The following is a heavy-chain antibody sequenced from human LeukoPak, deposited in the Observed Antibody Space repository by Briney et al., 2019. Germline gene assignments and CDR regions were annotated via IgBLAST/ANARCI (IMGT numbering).Heavy chain of an antibody. V-gene: IGHV3-33*01. D-gene: IGHD3-10*01. CDR1: GFNLNNYD. Sequence: GKSLRLSCAVSGFNLNNYDMHWVRQAPGKGLEWVSVIWYEGSNENYADAVRGRFTISRDTSKNTLYLQMDNLRVDDTAVYFCARDMWGVHGYDYGYNFDSWGQGTLVIVSS. CDR2: IWYEGSNE. J-gene: IGHJ4*02. CDR3: ARDMWGVHGYDYGYNFDS.